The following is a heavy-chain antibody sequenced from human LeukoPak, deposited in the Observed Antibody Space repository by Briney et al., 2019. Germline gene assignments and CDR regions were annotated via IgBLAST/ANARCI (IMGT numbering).Heavy chain of an antibody. CDR2: IGVSSGNT. J-gene: IGHJ4*01. Sequence: GGSLRLSCAASGFNFIDYSMNWVRQVPGEGLEWISYIGVSSGNTKYADSVKGRFTISRDKARNSLYLQMNSLRVEDTAMYYCARDHRYAFDNWGHGTLVTVSS. D-gene: IGHD5-12*01. CDR1: GFNFIDYS. CDR3: ARDHRYAFDN. V-gene: IGHV3-48*01.